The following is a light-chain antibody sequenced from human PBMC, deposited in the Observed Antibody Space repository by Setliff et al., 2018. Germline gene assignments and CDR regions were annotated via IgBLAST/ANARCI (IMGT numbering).Light chain of an antibody. J-gene: IGLJ3*02. V-gene: IGLV2-14*01. CDR2: EVS. CDR3: SSHTTSSTWV. Sequence: QSALAQPASVSGSPGQSITISCTGTSSDVGVYNSVSWYQQHPGKAPKLMIYEVSNRPSGISSRFSGSKSGNTASLTISGLQAEGEADYYCSSHTTSSTWVFGGGTKVTV. CDR1: SSDVGVYNS.